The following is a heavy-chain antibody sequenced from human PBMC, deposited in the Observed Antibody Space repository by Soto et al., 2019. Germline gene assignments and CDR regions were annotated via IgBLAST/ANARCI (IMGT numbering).Heavy chain of an antibody. CDR1: GGSISGDYY. D-gene: IGHD5-12*01. V-gene: IGHV4-30-4*01. J-gene: IGHJ4*02. Sequence: QVQLQESGPGLVKPSQTLSLTCTVSGGSISGDYYWSWIRQPPGKGLEWIGHIYYSGNTFYNPSLKSRLTMSVDTSKNQFSLKLTSVTAADTAVYYCAGVGVGYDPFFDYWGQGTLVTVSS. CDR2: IYYSGNT. CDR3: AGVGVGYDPFFDY.